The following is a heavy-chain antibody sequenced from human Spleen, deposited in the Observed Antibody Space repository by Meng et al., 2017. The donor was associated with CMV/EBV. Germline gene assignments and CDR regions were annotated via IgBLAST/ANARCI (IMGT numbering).Heavy chain of an antibody. CDR3: AKAYSSSWYREYYDY. CDR1: GFTFSNYA. V-gene: IGHV3-23*01. J-gene: IGHJ4*02. CDR2: ITATSGST. D-gene: IGHD6-13*01. Sequence: SGFTFSNYAMAWVRQAPGKGLEWVSPITATSGSTYYTDSVKGRFTVSRDNSKNTLYLQMNSLRAEDTAVYYCAKAYSSSWYREYYDYWGQGTLVTVSS.